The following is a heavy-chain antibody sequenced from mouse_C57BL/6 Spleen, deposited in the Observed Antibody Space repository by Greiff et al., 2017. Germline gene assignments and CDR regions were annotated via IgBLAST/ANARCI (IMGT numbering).Heavy chain of an antibody. D-gene: IGHD1-1*01. Sequence: QVQLQQSGAELMKPGASVKLSCKATGYTFTGYWIEWVKQRPGHGLEWIGEILPGSGSTNYNEKLKGKATFTADTSSNTAYMQLSSLTTEDSAIYYCARGGYYGSSYLYAMDYWGQGTSVTVSS. CDR1: GYTFTGYW. V-gene: IGHV1-9*01. J-gene: IGHJ4*01. CDR2: ILPGSGST. CDR3: ARGGYYGSSYLYAMDY.